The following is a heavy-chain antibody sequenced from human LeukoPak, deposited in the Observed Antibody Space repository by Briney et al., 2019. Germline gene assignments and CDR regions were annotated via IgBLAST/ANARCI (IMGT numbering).Heavy chain of an antibody. J-gene: IGHJ4*02. CDR2: ISGSGGST. CDR1: GFTFSSYA. D-gene: IGHD6-13*01. CDR3: ANIAAAGNRGPDY. V-gene: IGHV3-23*01. Sequence: GGSLRHSCAASGFTFSSYAMSWVRQAPGKGLEWVSAISGSGGSTYYADSVKGRFTISRDNSKNTLYLQMNSLRAEDTAVYYCANIAAAGNRGPDYWGQGTLVTVPS.